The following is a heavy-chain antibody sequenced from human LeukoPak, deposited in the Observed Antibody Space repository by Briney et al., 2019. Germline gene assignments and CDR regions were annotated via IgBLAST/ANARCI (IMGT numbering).Heavy chain of an antibody. Sequence: AGGSLRLSCAASGFTFSSYGMHWVRQAPGKGLEWVAVISYDGSNKYYADSVKGRFTISRDNSKNTLYLQMNSLRAEDTAVYYCATLYSSSLANWFDPWGQGTLVTVSS. V-gene: IGHV3-30*03. CDR3: ATLYSSSLANWFDP. CDR1: GFTFSSYG. CDR2: ISYDGSNK. J-gene: IGHJ5*02. D-gene: IGHD6-13*01.